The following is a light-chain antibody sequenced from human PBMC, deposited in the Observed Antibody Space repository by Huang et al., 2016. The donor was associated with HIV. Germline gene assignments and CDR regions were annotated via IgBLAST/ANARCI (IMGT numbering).Light chain of an antibody. CDR2: KAS. CDR3: QQYSRSAT. J-gene: IGKJ2*01. V-gene: IGKV1-5*03. Sequence: DIQMTQSPSTLSAAVGDRVTITCRASQSVTILLAWFQQKPGKAPKLLIYKASTRESRVPSRFSGSGSGTEFTLTIDSLQPDDVATYYCQQYSRSATFGQGTKLEIK. CDR1: QSVTIL.